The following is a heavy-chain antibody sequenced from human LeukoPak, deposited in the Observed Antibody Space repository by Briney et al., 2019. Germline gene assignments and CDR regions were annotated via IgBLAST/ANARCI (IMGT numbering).Heavy chain of an antibody. CDR2: ISGSGSGGST. V-gene: IGHV3-23*01. D-gene: IGHD5-24*01. CDR3: AKSGYNRFDY. J-gene: IGHJ4*02. Sequence: GGSLRLSCAASGFTFSSSAMSWVRQAPGKGLEWVSSISGSGSGGSTYYADSVKGRFTISRDNSKNTLYLQMNSLRAEDTAVYYCAKSGYNRFDYRGQGTLVTVSS. CDR1: GFTFSSSA.